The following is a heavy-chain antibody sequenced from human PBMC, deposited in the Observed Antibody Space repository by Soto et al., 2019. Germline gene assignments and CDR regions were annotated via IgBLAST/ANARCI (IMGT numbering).Heavy chain of an antibody. D-gene: IGHD2-2*01. CDR1: GGPFSNYA. CDR3: ARGGIEASVHNWFDP. V-gene: IGHV1-69*12. CDR2: TIPSFETA. Sequence: QVQLVQSGAEVKKPGSSVKVSCKASGGPFSNYAISWVRQAPGQGLEWMGGTIPSFETAIYSQKFQDRLTITADESTTTVYMELSSLRSDDSSMYYCARGGIEASVHNWFDPWGQGTLVTVSS. J-gene: IGHJ5*02.